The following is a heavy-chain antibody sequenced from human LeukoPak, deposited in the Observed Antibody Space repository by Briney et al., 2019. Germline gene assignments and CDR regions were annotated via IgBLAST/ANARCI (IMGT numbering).Heavy chain of an antibody. V-gene: IGHV1-2*06. Sequence: ASVKVSCKASGYTFTGYYMHWVRQAPGQGLEWMGRINPNSGGTNYAQKFQGRVTMTRDTSISTAYMELGRLRSDDTAVYYCARGLIEYSSSFSDYWGQGTLVTVSS. CDR3: ARGLIEYSSSFSDY. D-gene: IGHD6-6*01. CDR1: GYTFTGYY. CDR2: INPNSGGT. J-gene: IGHJ4*02.